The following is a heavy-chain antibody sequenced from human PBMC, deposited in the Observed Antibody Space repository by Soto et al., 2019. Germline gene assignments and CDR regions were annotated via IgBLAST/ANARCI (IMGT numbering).Heavy chain of an antibody. CDR3: ARDGVFGVVIQTEYFDY. CDR1: GFTFSSYS. CDR2: ISSSSSYI. D-gene: IGHD3-3*01. J-gene: IGHJ4*02. V-gene: IGHV3-21*01. Sequence: GGSLRLSCAASGFTFSSYSMNWVRQAPGKGLEWVSSISSSSSYIYYADSVKGRFTISRDNAKNSLYLQMNSLRAEDTAVYYCARDGVFGVVIQTEYFDYWGQGTLVTVSS.